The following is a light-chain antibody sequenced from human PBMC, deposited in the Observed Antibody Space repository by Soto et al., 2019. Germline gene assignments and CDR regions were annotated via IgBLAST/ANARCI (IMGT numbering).Light chain of an antibody. CDR1: QSISSY. J-gene: IGKJ5*01. Sequence: DIHIAQSPSSLSASVGDRVTITCRACQSISSYLNWYQQKPGKAPKLLIYAASSLQSGVPSRFSGSGSGTDFTLTISSLQPEDFTTYYCQQSYSTPITFGQGTRLEIK. CDR2: AAS. CDR3: QQSYSTPIT. V-gene: IGKV1-39*01.